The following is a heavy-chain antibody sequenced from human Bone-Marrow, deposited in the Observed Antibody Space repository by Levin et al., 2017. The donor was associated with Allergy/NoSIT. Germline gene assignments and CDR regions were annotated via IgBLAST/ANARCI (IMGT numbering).Heavy chain of an antibody. CDR1: GGIFSGFI. Sequence: GASVKVSCKASGGIFSGFIISWVRQAPGQGLEWMGGIIAGSGTTKYAEKFQGRVTLTADISTRTAYLDLSSLRLEDTAVYFCARNSRAGRGPALYWGQGTLVTVSS. J-gene: IGHJ4*02. CDR2: IIAGSGTT. D-gene: IGHD2/OR15-2a*01. V-gene: IGHV1-69*06. CDR3: ARNSRAGRGPALY.